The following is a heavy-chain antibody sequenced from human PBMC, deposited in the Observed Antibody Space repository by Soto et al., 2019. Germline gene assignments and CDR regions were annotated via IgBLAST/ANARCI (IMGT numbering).Heavy chain of an antibody. CDR1: GYTFTDHG. D-gene: IGHD1-1*01. Sequence: QIQLVQSGAEVKKPGASVKVSCKASGYTFTDHGISWVRQAPGQGFEWMGWISAYNDYTAYAQKFQGRVTITTDKHTNTAYMDLRALTSDDTAVYYCAKDRPRLTQTSLDVYWGQGPLVTVPS. CDR2: ISAYNDYT. V-gene: IGHV1-18*01. J-gene: IGHJ4*02. CDR3: AKDRPRLTQTSLDVY.